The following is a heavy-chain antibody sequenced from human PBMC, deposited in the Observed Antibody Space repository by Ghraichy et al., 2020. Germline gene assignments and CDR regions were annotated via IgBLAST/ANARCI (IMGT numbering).Heavy chain of an antibody. Sequence: ASVKVSYKASGYTFTDYYIHWLRQSPGQGTEWMGWINPNTGGTNYAQKFQGRVTMTRDTSIATAYMILRNLKSDDTAVYYCAGLAYLGFWGQGTLVTVSP. CDR2: INPNTGGT. CDR3: AGLAYLGF. V-gene: IGHV1-2*02. CDR1: GYTFTDYY. J-gene: IGHJ4*02.